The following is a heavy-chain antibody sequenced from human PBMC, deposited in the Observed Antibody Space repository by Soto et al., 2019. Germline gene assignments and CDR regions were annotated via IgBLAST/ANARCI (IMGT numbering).Heavy chain of an antibody. CDR2: IIPIFGTA. Sequence: SVKVSCKASGGTFSSYAISWVRQAPGQGLEWMGGIIPIFGTANYAQKFQGRVTITADESTSTAYMELSSLRSEDTAVYYCARDPPPLAYCGGDCPDAFDIWGQGTMVTVSS. D-gene: IGHD2-21*02. CDR1: GGTFSSYA. CDR3: ARDPPPLAYCGGDCPDAFDI. V-gene: IGHV1-69*13. J-gene: IGHJ3*02.